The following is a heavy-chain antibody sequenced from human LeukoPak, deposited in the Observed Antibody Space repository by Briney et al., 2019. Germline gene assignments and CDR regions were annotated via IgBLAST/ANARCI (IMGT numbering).Heavy chain of an antibody. CDR1: GFTFSGYW. CDR3: ARALRLAVNLDY. V-gene: IGHV3-74*01. Sequence: GGSLRLPCAASGFTFSGYWMHWLPQAPGKGLVWVSHIDSDGSSTNYADSVKGRFTISRDNVKNTLYLQMNSLRAEDTAVYYCARALRLAVNLDYWGQGTLVTVSS. D-gene: IGHD6-19*01. CDR2: IDSDGSST. J-gene: IGHJ4*01.